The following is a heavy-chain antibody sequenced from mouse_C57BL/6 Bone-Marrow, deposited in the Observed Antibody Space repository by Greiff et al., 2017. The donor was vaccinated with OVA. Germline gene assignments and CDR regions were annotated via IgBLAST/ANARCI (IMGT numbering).Heavy chain of an antibody. CDR3: ARGITTVVGAMDY. Sequence: VQLQQSGAELVRPGASVKLSCKASGYTFTDYYINWVKQRPGQGLEWIARIYPGSGNTYYNEKFKGKATLTAEKSSSTAYMQLSSLTSEDSAVYFCARGITTVVGAMDYWGQGTSVTVSS. V-gene: IGHV1-76*01. CDR1: GYTFTDYY. CDR2: IYPGSGNT. D-gene: IGHD1-1*01. J-gene: IGHJ4*01.